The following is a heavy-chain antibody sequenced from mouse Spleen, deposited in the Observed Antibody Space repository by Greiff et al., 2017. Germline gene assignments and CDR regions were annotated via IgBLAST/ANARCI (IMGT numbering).Heavy chain of an antibody. Sequence: EVQGVESGEGLVKPGGSLKLSCAASGFTFSSYAMSWVRQTPEKRLEWVAYISSGGDYIYYADTVKGRFTISRDNARNTLYLQMSSLKSEDTAMYYCTRENSNLFAYWGHGTLVTVSA. J-gene: IGHJ3*01. D-gene: IGHD2-5*01. CDR1: GFTFSSYA. V-gene: IGHV5-9-1*02. CDR2: ISSGGDYI. CDR3: TRENSNLFAY.